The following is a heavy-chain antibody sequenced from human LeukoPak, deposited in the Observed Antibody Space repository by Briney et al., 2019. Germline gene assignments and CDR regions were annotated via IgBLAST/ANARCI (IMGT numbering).Heavy chain of an antibody. CDR2: IIPIFGTA. CDR3: ARGAWYYDSSGYYYDRDHDY. CDR1: GGTFSSYA. V-gene: IGHV1-69*05. D-gene: IGHD3-22*01. Sequence: SVKVSCKASGGTFSSYAISWVRQAPGQGLKWMGRIIPIFGTANYAQKFQGRVTITTDESTSTAYMELSSLRSEDTAVYYCARGAWYYDSSGYYYDRDHDYWGQGTLVTVSS. J-gene: IGHJ4*02.